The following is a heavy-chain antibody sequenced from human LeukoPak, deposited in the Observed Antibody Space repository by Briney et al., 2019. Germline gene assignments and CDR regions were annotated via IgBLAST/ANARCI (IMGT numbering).Heavy chain of an antibody. CDR1: GFTFSSYG. J-gene: IGHJ4*02. D-gene: IGHD3-10*01. CDR3: AKDRFGSRITMVLDY. CDR2: ISYDGSNK. Sequence: PGRSLRLSCAASGFTFSSYGMHRVRQAPGKGLEWVAVISYDGSNKYYADSVKGRFTISRDNSKNTLYLQMNSLRAEDTAVYYCAKDRFGSRITMVLDYWGQGTLVTVSS. V-gene: IGHV3-30*18.